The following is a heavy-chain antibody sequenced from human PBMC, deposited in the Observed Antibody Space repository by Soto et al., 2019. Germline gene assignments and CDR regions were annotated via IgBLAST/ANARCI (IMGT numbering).Heavy chain of an antibody. Sequence: GGSLRLSCAASGFIFSDYYMSWIRQAPGKGLEWISYISSSDNIIYYSDSVKGRFTISRDNAKNSLYLQMNSLRAEDTAVYYCTRDRGYYDSSGYFDYWGQGTLVTVSS. D-gene: IGHD3-22*01. CDR1: GFIFSDYY. CDR2: ISSSDNII. CDR3: TRDRGYYDSSGYFDY. V-gene: IGHV3-11*01. J-gene: IGHJ4*02.